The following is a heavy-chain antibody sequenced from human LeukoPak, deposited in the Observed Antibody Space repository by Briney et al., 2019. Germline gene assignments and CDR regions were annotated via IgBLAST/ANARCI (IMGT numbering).Heavy chain of an antibody. CDR3: ARGDPVVKNP. J-gene: IGHJ5*02. V-gene: IGHV4-30-4*01. CDR1: GGSISSGNYY. CDR2: IYYSGST. Sequence: SETLSLTCTVSGGSISSGNYYWSWIRQPPGKGLEWIGYIYYSGSTYYNPSLKSRVTISVDTSKNQFSLKLSSVTAADTAVYYCARGDPVVKNPWGQGTLVTVSS. D-gene: IGHD2-15*01.